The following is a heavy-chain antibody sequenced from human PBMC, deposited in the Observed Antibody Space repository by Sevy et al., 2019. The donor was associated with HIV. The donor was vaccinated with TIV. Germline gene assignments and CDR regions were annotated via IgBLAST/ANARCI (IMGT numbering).Heavy chain of an antibody. CDR2: LFYSGST. J-gene: IGHJ6*02. V-gene: IGHV4-59*01. D-gene: IGHD6-13*01. Sequence: SETLSLTCTVSGDSISNYYWSWIRHPPGKGLEWIGYLFYSGSTNYNPSLKSRVTISVDTTKNQVSLKVRSVTAADTAVYYCARGIAAPRGMDVWGQGTTVTVSS. CDR3: ARGIAAPRGMDV. CDR1: GDSISNYY.